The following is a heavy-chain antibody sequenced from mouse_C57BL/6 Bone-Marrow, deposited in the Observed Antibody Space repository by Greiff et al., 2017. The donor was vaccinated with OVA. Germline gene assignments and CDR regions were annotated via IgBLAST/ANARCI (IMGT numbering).Heavy chain of an antibody. CDR2: ISYDGSN. V-gene: IGHV3-6*01. Sequence: EVQLQQSGPGLVKPSQSLSLTCSVTGYSITSGYYWNWIRQFPGNKLEWMGYISYDGSNNYNPSLKNRISITRDTSKNQFFLKLNSVTTEDTATYYCAIYSNYVYFDVWGTGTTVTVSS. CDR1: GYSITSGYY. CDR3: AIYSNYVYFDV. J-gene: IGHJ1*03. D-gene: IGHD2-5*01.